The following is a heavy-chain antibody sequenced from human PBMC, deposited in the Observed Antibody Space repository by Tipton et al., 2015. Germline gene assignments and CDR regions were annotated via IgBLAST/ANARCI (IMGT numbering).Heavy chain of an antibody. CDR2: IQYSGST. CDR3: ARGRNNAFDI. Sequence: LRLSCSVSSDSISKYYWSWIRQPPGKELEWIGYIQYSGSTYYNPSLKSRVTISVDTSKNQFSLKLSSVTAADTAVYYCARGRNNAFDIWGQGTLVTVSS. J-gene: IGHJ3*02. V-gene: IGHV4-59*04. CDR1: SDSISKYY.